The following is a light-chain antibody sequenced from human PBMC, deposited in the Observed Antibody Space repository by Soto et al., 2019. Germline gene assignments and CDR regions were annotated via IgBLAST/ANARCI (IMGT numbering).Light chain of an antibody. CDR1: SSDVGGYNY. CDR2: EVS. V-gene: IGLV2-8*01. CDR3: SSYAGSNNLVV. Sequence: QSALTQPPSASGSPGQSVTISCTGTSSDVGGYNYVSWYQQHPGKAPKLMIYEVSKRPSGVPDRLSGSTSGDTASLTVSGLQAEEEADYYCSSYAGSNNLVVFGGGTKLTVL. J-gene: IGLJ3*02.